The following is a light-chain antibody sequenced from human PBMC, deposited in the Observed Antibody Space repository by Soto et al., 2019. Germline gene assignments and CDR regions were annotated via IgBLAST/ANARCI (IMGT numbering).Light chain of an antibody. J-gene: IGKJ4*01. Sequence: EVVMRQSPATLSGSPVEGATLSWRASQGIGDTLACYQHKPGQTPRLLIYDTSTRATGVPARFSGSRSGTEFTLTINSLQSEDFAVYYCQRYNNWPLTFGGGTKV. CDR2: DTS. CDR1: QGIGDT. CDR3: QRYNNWPLT. V-gene: IGKV3-15*01.